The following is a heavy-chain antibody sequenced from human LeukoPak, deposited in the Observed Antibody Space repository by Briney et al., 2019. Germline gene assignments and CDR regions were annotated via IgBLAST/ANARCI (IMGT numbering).Heavy chain of an antibody. CDR2: IYSGGST. Sequence: GGSLRLSCAASGFTVSSNYMSWVRQAPGKGLEWVSVIYSGGSTYYADSVKGRFTISRDNSKNTLYLQMNSLRAEDTAVYYCARDQRITIFGVVTAVAFDIWGQGTMVTVSS. D-gene: IGHD3-3*01. V-gene: IGHV3-66*02. J-gene: IGHJ3*02. CDR1: GFTVSSNY. CDR3: ARDQRITIFGVVTAVAFDI.